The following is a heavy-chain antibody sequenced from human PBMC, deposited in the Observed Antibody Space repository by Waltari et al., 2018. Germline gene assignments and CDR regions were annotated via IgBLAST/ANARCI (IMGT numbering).Heavy chain of an antibody. V-gene: IGHV1-69*04. D-gene: IGHD1-7*01. CDR2: IIPILGIA. CDR3: ASFDWNYDYYYYYMDV. Sequence: QVQLVQSGAEGKKPGSSVRVSCKASGGTFSSYATSWVRQAPGKGLEWMGGIIPILGIAKYAQKFQGRVTITADESTSTAYMELSSLRSEDTAVYYCASFDWNYDYYYYYMDVWGKGTTVTVSS. CDR1: GGTFSSYA. J-gene: IGHJ6*03.